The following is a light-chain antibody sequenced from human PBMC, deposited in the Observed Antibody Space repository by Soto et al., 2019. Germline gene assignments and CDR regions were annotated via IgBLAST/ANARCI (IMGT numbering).Light chain of an antibody. CDR3: QSYDSSPSYV. CDR2: GNS. CDR1: SSNIGAGYD. Sequence: QSVLTQPPSVSGAPGQRVTISCTGSSSNIGAGYDVYWYQQLPGTAPKLLIYGNSNRPSGVPDRFSGSKSGTSASLAITGLQAEDEADYYCQSYDSSPSYVFGTGTKVTVL. V-gene: IGLV1-40*01. J-gene: IGLJ1*01.